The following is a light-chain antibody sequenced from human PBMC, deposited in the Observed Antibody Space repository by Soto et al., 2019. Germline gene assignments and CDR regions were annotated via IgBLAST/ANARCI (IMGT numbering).Light chain of an antibody. J-gene: IGKJ1*01. CDR3: QQYGSSSL. CDR2: GAS. CDR1: QSVSSN. Sequence: EIVMTQSTATLSVSPGERAALCCRASQSVSSNLAWYQPRPGPAPRLLIYGASTRATGIPARFSGSGSGTDFPLTISRLEPEDFAVYYCQQYGSSSLFGQGTKVDIK. V-gene: IGKV3-15*01.